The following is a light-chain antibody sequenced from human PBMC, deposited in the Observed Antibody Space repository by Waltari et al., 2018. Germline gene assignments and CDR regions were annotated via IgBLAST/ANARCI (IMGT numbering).Light chain of an antibody. Sequence: DVVMTQSPLSLPVTLGQPASISCRSRQSLVHSDGTTYLNWFHQRPGQSPRRLIYKVSNRDSGVPDRFSGSGSGTDFTLKISRVEAEDVGVYYCMQGTHWPRTFGQGTKVEIK. V-gene: IGKV2-30*02. CDR3: MQGTHWPRT. CDR1: QSLVHSDGTTY. J-gene: IGKJ1*01. CDR2: KVS.